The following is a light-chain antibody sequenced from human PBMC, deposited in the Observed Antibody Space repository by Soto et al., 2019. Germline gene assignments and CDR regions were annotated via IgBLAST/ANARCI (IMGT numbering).Light chain of an antibody. CDR1: QSVLYSSNNKNY. Sequence: DIVMTQSPDSLTVSLVERATINCRSSQSVLYSSNNKNYLAWYQHKPGQPPKLLIYWASTRDSGVPDRFSGSGSGTDFTLTISSLQAEDVAVYSCQQYYRTPITFGGGTKVEIK. J-gene: IGKJ4*01. CDR2: WAS. V-gene: IGKV4-1*01. CDR3: QQYYRTPIT.